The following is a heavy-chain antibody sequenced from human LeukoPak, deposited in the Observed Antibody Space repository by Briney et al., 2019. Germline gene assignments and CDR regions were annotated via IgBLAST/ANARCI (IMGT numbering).Heavy chain of an antibody. D-gene: IGHD3-9*01. J-gene: IGHJ4*02. V-gene: IGHV4-59*08. CDR1: GVSIFSYY. Sequence: SETLSLTWSVSGVSIFSYYWTWIRQPPGKGLEWIGYVHYSGSTNYNPSLKSRVTISVDTSKSQFSLKLSSATAADTAVYYCATGRSIRYFDYWGQGTLLTVSS. CDR3: ATGRSIRYFDY. CDR2: VHYSGST.